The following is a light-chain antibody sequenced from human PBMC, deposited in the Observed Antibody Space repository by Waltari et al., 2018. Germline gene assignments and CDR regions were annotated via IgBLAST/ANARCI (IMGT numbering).Light chain of an antibody. V-gene: IGKV3-20*01. Sequence: EIVLTQSPGTLSLSPGERATLSCRASQSVSSSYLAWYQQKPGQAPRLLIYGASSRATGIPDRFSGSGSGTDVTLTISRLEPEDFAVYYCQQYGSSPLLLTFGGGTKVEIK. J-gene: IGKJ4*01. CDR3: QQYGSSPLLLT. CDR2: GAS. CDR1: QSVSSSY.